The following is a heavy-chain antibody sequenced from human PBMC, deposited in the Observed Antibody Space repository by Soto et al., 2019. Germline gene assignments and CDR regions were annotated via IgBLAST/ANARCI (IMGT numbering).Heavy chain of an antibody. D-gene: IGHD3-10*01. Sequence: EVPLLESGGGLVQPGGSLRLSCAASGFTFSSYAMNWVRQAPGKGLEWVSAISGSGVSTYYADSVKGRFTISRDNSKNTLYLQMNSLRADDTAVFYCAKGAGSDSGRYWGQGTLVTVSS. CDR3: AKGAGSDSGRY. CDR1: GFTFSSYA. CDR2: ISGSGVST. J-gene: IGHJ4*02. V-gene: IGHV3-23*01.